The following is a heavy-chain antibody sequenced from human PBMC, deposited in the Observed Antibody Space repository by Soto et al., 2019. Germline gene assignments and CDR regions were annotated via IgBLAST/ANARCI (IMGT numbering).Heavy chain of an antibody. CDR3: ARHKLVGATSHYYYGMDV. D-gene: IGHD1-26*01. V-gene: IGHV1-8*01. CDR2: MNPNSGNT. J-gene: IGHJ6*02. CDR1: GYTFTSYD. Sequence: GASVKVSCKASGYTFTSYDINWVRQATGQGLEWMGWMNPNSGNTGYAQKFQGRVTMTRNTSISTAYMELSSLRSEDTAVYYCARHKLVGATSHYYYGMDVWGQGTTVTVSS.